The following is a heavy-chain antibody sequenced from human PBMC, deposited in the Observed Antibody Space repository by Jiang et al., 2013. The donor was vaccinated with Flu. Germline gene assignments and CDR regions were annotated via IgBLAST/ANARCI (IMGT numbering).Heavy chain of an antibody. D-gene: IGHD3-22*01. J-gene: IGHJ3*02. Sequence: LKSRVTMSVDTSKNQFSLKLSSVTAADTAVYYCARDLSSYYFDSSALYDAFDIWGQGTMVTVSS. V-gene: IGHV4-30-2*04. CDR3: ARDLSSYYFDSSALYDAFDI.